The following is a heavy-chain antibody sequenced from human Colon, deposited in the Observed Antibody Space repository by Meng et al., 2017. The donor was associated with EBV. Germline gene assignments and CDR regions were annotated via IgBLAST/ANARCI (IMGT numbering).Heavy chain of an antibody. CDR1: GGSISRSDW. CDR2: TSHSGSI. CDR3: ASSDYYRSDY. V-gene: IGHV4-4*02. Sequence: QLQLQESGPGLVMPSETLSLTCAVSGGSISRSDWWSWVRQPPGKGLEWIGETSHSGSIDYSPSLKSRVTISLDKSKNQLSLKLNSVTAADTAVYYCASSDYYRSDYWGQGTLVTVSS. D-gene: IGHD3-22*01. J-gene: IGHJ4*02.